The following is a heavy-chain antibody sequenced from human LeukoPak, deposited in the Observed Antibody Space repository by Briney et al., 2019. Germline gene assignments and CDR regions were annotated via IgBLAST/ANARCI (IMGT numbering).Heavy chain of an antibody. CDR2: IIDSGNSI. CDR3: AKDPIFSGSYGVFDY. CDR1: GFTFSSCA. D-gene: IGHD1-26*01. J-gene: IGHJ4*02. V-gene: IGHV3-23*01. Sequence: GGSIRLSCAASGFTFSSCAMSWVRQAPGKGLEWVSTIIDSGNSIYYADSAEGRFTISRDNSKNTLYLQMNSLRAGDTAVYYCAKDPIFSGSYGVFDYWGLGTLVTVSS.